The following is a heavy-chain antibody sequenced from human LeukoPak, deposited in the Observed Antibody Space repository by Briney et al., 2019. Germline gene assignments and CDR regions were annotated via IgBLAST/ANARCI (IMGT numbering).Heavy chain of an antibody. CDR1: GFTFSSYS. CDR3: ASHPPYYYDSSGYYLTFVY. J-gene: IGHJ4*02. Sequence: GGSLRLSRAASGFTFSSYSMNWVRQAPGKGLEWVSYISSSSSTIYYADSVKGRFTISRDNAKNSLYLQMNSLRAEDTAVYYCASHPPYYYDSSGYYLTFVYWGQGTLVTVSS. V-gene: IGHV3-48*04. D-gene: IGHD3-22*01. CDR2: ISSSSSTI.